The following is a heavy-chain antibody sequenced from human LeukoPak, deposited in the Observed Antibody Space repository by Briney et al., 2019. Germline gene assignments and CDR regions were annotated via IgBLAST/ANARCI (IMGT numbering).Heavy chain of an antibody. V-gene: IGHV3-11*01. CDR2: ISGRSFSM. Sequence: GGSLRLSCEASGFSFNESFMTWIRQAPGKGLEWVAYISGRSFSMYYADSVKGRFTISRDNDKNSLYLHMSGLKAEDTAVYFCASGKRRYDRWGQGTLVTVSS. J-gene: IGHJ5*02. CDR3: ASGKRRYDR. D-gene: IGHD3-9*01. CDR1: GFSFNESF.